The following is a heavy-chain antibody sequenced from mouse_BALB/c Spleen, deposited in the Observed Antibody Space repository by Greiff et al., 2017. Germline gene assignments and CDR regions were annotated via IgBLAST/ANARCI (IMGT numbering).Heavy chain of an antibody. CDR3: ATDGNEY. CDR2: INPSNGRT. V-gene: IGHV1S81*02. CDR1: GYTFTSYW. D-gene: IGHD2-1*01. J-gene: IGHJ3*01. Sequence: QVQLQQPGAELVKPGASVKLSCKASGYTFTSYWMHWVKQRPGQGLEWIGEINPSNGRTNYNEKFKSKATLTVDKSSSTDYMQLSSLTSEDSAVYYCATDGNEYWGQGTLVTVSA.